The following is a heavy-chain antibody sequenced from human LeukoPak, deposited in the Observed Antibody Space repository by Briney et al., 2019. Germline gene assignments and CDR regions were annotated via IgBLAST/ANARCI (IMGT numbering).Heavy chain of an antibody. Sequence: PSETLSLTCAVYGGSFSGYYWCWIRQPPGKGLEWIGEINHSGSTNYNPSLKSRVTISVDTSKNQFSLKLSSVTAADTAVYYCARGGGSGSYFRYYYMDVWGKGTTVTVSS. CDR1: GGSFSGYY. D-gene: IGHD3-10*01. J-gene: IGHJ6*03. CDR3: ARGGGSGSYFRYYYMDV. V-gene: IGHV4-34*01. CDR2: INHSGST.